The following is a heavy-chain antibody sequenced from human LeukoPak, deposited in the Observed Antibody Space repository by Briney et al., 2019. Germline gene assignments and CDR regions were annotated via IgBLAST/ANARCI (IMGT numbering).Heavy chain of an antibody. CDR3: ARAPSEIGGYYPEYFRH. V-gene: IGHV3-74*01. CDR2: IKSDGGT. Sequence: GGSLRLSCAASGFTFSTYWMHWGRQAPGKGLVWVSRIKSDGGTNYADSVKGRFTISRDNAKKTVSLQMNSLRPEDTGVYYCARAPSEIGGYYPEYFRHWGQGTLVTVSS. CDR1: GFTFSTYW. D-gene: IGHD3-22*01. J-gene: IGHJ1*01.